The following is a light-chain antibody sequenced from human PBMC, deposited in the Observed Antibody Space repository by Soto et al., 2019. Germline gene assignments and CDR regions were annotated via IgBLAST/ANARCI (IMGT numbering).Light chain of an antibody. CDR2: AAS. Sequence: DIQMTQSPSSLSASVGDRVTITCRASQSISKYLNWYQQKPGQAPNLLIYAASTLQSGVPSRFSGSGSGTXXTLTISSLQPEDFATYYCQQSYSTPPDTFGQGTKLEIK. CDR1: QSISKY. CDR3: QQSYSTPPDT. J-gene: IGKJ2*01. V-gene: IGKV1-39*01.